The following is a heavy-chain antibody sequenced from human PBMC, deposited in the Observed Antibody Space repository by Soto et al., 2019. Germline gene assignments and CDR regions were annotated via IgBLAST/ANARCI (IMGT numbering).Heavy chain of an antibody. Sequence: VGSLRLSCAASGFTFSSYDMHWVRQAPGKGLEWVAGISYDGSNKYYAESVKARFTISRDNPKNTLYLQMNSLRPEDTAVYYCARDDYGDYCFDDWGQGTLVTVSS. CDR3: ARDDYGDYCFDD. D-gene: IGHD4-17*01. CDR2: ISYDGSNK. J-gene: IGHJ4*02. CDR1: GFTFSSYD. V-gene: IGHV3-30-3*01.